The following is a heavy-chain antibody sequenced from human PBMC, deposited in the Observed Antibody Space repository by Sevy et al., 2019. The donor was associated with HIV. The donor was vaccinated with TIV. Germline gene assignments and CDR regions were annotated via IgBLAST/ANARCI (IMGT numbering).Heavy chain of an antibody. D-gene: IGHD6-25*01. Sequence: GGSLRLSCVASGFTFSSYDMNWVRQTPGKGLEWVSYTRNNGGTKNYTDSVKGRFSISRDNAKNSLYLQMNSLRAEDTAIYYCVRVELKFSAGNIWPGLDFWGQGTLVTVSS. CDR2: TRNNGGTK. J-gene: IGHJ4*02. CDR1: GFTFSSYD. CDR3: VRVELKFSAGNIWPGLDF. V-gene: IGHV3-48*03.